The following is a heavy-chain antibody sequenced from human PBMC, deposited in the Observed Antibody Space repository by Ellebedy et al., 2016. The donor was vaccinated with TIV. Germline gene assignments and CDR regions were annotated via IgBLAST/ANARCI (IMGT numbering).Heavy chain of an antibody. Sequence: SQTLSLTCGISGDSVSANNVAWSWVRQSPSRGLEWLGRTYYRSQWYIDYSVSMNGRLSFNPDIIKNQVSLQLASVTPDDTGVYYWARDPMGDWRGMDVWGQGTTVTVSS. CDR1: GDSVSANNVA. CDR2: TYYRSQWYI. D-gene: IGHD3-10*01. J-gene: IGHJ6*02. V-gene: IGHV6-1*01. CDR3: ARDPMGDWRGMDV.